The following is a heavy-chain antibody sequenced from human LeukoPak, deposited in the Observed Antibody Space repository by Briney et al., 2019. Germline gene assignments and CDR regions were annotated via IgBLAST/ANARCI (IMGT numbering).Heavy chain of an antibody. CDR2: IKQDGSEK. D-gene: IGHD1-26*01. V-gene: IGHV3-7*03. J-gene: IGHJ5*02. Sequence: GGSLRLSCAASGFTFSTYEMSWVRQAPGKGLEWVAYIKQDGSEKYYVDSVKGRFTISRDNAKDSLYLQVNSLRAEDTAVYYCAKDYEPLVGVHRWGDWFDPWGQGTLVTVSS. CDR3: AKDYEPLVGVHRWGDWFDP. CDR1: GFTFSTYE.